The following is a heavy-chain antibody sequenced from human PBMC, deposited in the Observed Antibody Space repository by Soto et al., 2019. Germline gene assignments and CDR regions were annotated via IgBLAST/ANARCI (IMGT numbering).Heavy chain of an antibody. J-gene: IGHJ3*02. Sequence: SVKVSCKASGGTFSSYAISWVRQAPGQGLEWMGGIIPIFGTANYAQKFQGRVTITADESTSTAYMELNSLRPEDTAVYYCAKGLLAIVGTTLPRDAFNIWGQGTMVTVSS. CDR1: GGTFSSYA. CDR3: AKGLLAIVGTTLPRDAFNI. V-gene: IGHV1-69*13. CDR2: IIPIFGTA. D-gene: IGHD1-26*01.